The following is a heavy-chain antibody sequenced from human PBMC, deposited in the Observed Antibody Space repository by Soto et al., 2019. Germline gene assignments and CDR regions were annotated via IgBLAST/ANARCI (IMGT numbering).Heavy chain of an antibody. V-gene: IGHV3-33*01. CDR1: GFTFSSYG. Sequence: ESGGGVVQPGRSLRLSCAASGFTFSSYGMHWVRQAPGKGLEWVAVIWFDGSKFYADSVKGRFTISRDNSKNTVSLQMNSLRDEDSAAYYCATTGPYWGQGTLVTVSS. CDR3: ATTGPY. J-gene: IGHJ4*02. CDR2: IWFDGSK.